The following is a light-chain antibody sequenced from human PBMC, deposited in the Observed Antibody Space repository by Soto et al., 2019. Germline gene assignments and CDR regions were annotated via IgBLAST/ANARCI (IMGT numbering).Light chain of an antibody. CDR3: QQYNSYSRT. J-gene: IGKJ1*01. CDR2: DAS. V-gene: IGKV1-5*01. CDR1: QSISSW. Sequence: DIQMTQSPSTLSASVGDRVTITCRASQSISSWLAWYQQKPGTAPKLLIYDASTLESGVPSRFSGSGSGTEFTLTISSLQPDDFATYYCQQYNSYSRTFGQGTNV.